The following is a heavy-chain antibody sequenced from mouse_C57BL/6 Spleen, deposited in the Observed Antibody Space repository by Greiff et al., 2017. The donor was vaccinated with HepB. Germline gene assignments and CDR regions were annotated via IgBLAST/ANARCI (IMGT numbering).Heavy chain of an antibody. CDR2: ISSGSSTI. CDR1: GFTFSDYG. Sequence: EVQRVESGGGLVKPGGSLKLSCAASGFTFSDYGMHWVRQAPEKGLEWVAYISSGSSTIYYADTVKGRFTISRDNAKNTLFLQMTSLRSEDTAMYYCARSPYDYDPYYAMDYWGQGTSVTVSS. V-gene: IGHV5-17*01. J-gene: IGHJ4*01. D-gene: IGHD2-4*01. CDR3: ARSPYDYDPYYAMDY.